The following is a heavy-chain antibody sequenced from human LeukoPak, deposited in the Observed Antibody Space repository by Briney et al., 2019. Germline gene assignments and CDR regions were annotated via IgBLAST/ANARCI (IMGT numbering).Heavy chain of an antibody. CDR1: GFTFSSYS. Sequence: GGSLRLSCAASGFTFSSYSMNWVRQAPGKGLEWVSSISSSSSYIYYADSVKGRFTISRDNAKNSLYLQMNSLRAEDTAVYYCARDWAWFMTTVTPTYYYYGMDVWGQGTTVTVSS. J-gene: IGHJ6*02. D-gene: IGHD4-11*01. CDR2: ISSSSSYI. CDR3: ARDWAWFMTTVTPTYYYYGMDV. V-gene: IGHV3-21*01.